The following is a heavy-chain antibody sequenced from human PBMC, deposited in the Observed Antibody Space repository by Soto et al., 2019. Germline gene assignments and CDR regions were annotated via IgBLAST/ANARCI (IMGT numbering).Heavy chain of an antibody. CDR2: IYYSGST. J-gene: IGHJ4*02. D-gene: IGHD6-13*01. CDR3: ARERAAAGNFDY. CDR1: GCSISSYY. V-gene: IGHV4-59*01. Sequence: SETLSLTCTVSGCSISSYYWSWIRQPPGKGLEWIGYIYYSGSTNYNPSLKSRVTISVDASKNQFSLKLSSVTAADTAVYYCARERAAAGNFDYWGQGTLVTVSS.